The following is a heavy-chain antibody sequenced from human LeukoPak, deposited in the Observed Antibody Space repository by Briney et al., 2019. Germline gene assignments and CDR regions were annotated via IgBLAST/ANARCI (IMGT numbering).Heavy chain of an antibody. D-gene: IGHD1-14*01. CDR1: GFTFSSYS. J-gene: IGHJ3*01. V-gene: IGHV3-21*01. Sequence: GSLRLSCAASGFTFSSYSMDWVRQAPGKGLEWVSSISSSSSYIYYADSVKGRFTISRDNAKNSLYLQMNSLRAEDTAVYYCVVVVEPPDSDGFDVWGQGTMITVSS. CDR2: ISSSSSYI. CDR3: VVVVEPPDSDGFDV.